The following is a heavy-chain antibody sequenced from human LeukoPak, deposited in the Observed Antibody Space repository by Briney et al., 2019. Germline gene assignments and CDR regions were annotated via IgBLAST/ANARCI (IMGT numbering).Heavy chain of an antibody. D-gene: IGHD3-10*01. Sequence: GGSLRLSCAASGFTFSSYAMSWVRQAPGKGLEWVSYISSSSSTIYYADSVKGRFTISRDNAKNSLYLQMNSLRAEDTAVYYCAKGTGSYYDGGADYWGQGTLVTVSS. J-gene: IGHJ4*02. CDR1: GFTFSSYA. CDR3: AKGTGSYYDGGADY. CDR2: ISSSSSTI. V-gene: IGHV3-48*01.